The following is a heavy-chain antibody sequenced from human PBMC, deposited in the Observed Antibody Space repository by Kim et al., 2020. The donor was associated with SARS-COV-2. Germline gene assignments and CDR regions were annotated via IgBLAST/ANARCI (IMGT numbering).Heavy chain of an antibody. V-gene: IGHV4-39*01. J-gene: IGHJ4*02. CDR3: ARSSPDTVTIDY. Sequence: YYHPSLKSRVTIAVDTSKNQFSLKLSSVTAADTAVYYCARSSPDTVTIDYWGQGTLVTVSS. D-gene: IGHD4-17*01.